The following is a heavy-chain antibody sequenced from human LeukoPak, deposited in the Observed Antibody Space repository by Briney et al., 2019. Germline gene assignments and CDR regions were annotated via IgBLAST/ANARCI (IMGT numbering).Heavy chain of an antibody. Sequence: SETLSRTCTVSSGSISSSSYFWGWIRQSPGKGLEWLGSIYHIGNTYYNPSLRSRLIISVDTSKNQLSLSLNSLTAADSALYYCARGAGAFGSSSYHFDYWGQGILVTVSS. D-gene: IGHD6-6*01. J-gene: IGHJ4*02. CDR1: SGSISSSSYF. V-gene: IGHV4-39*07. CDR2: IYHIGNT. CDR3: ARGAGAFGSSSYHFDY.